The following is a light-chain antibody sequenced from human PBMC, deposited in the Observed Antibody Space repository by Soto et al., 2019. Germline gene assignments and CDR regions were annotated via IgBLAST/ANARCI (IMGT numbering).Light chain of an antibody. Sequence: QSVLTQPASVSGSPGQSITVSCTGTSRGIGFFNYVSWYQQYPGNAPKLIIFEVTNRPSGVSHRFSGSKSGNTASLTISGLQAEDGADYFCASYTTRSTYVFGSGTKVTVL. J-gene: IGLJ1*01. CDR3: ASYTTRSTYV. CDR1: SRGIGFFNY. V-gene: IGLV2-14*01. CDR2: EVT.